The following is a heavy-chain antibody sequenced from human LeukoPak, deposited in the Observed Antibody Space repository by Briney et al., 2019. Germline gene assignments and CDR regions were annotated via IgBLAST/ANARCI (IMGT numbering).Heavy chain of an antibody. J-gene: IGHJ4*02. D-gene: IGHD3-22*01. Sequence: SETLSLTCTVSGGSISSYYWSWIRQPPGKGLEWIGCIYYSGSTNYNPSLKSRVTISVDTSKNQFSLKLSSVTAADTAVYYCARAGDSSGYYYFDYWGQGTLVTVSS. CDR2: IYYSGST. CDR1: GGSISSYY. V-gene: IGHV4-59*01. CDR3: ARAGDSSGYYYFDY.